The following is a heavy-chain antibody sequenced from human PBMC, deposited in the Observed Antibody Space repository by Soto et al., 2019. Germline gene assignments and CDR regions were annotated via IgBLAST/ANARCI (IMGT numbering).Heavy chain of an antibody. V-gene: IGHV1-3*01. J-gene: IGHJ6*02. CDR3: ARDQRIAAAGNYYYYYGMDV. CDR2: INAGNGNT. Sequence: GASVKVSCKASGYTFTSYAMHWVRQAPGQRLEWMGWINAGNGNTKYSQKFQGRVTITRDTSASTAYMELSSLRSEDTAVYYCARDQRIAAAGNYYYYYGMDVWGQGTTVTVSS. D-gene: IGHD6-13*01. CDR1: GYTFTSYA.